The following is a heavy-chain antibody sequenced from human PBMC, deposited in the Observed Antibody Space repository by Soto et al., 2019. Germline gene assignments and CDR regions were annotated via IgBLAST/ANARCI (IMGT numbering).Heavy chain of an antibody. Sequence: LSLTCAVYGGSFSGYYWSWIRQPPGKGLEWIGEINHSGSTNYNPSLKSRVTISVDTSKNQFSLKLSSVTAADTAVYYCARAKYDSSGYYRTTYYYYYGMDVWGQGTTVTVSS. V-gene: IGHV4-34*01. CDR1: GGSFSGYY. CDR3: ARAKYDSSGYYRTTYYYYYGMDV. J-gene: IGHJ6*02. D-gene: IGHD3-22*01. CDR2: INHSGST.